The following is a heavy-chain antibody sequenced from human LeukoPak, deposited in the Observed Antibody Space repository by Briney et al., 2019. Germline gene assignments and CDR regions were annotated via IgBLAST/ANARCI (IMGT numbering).Heavy chain of an antibody. CDR3: AKGIAVAGTRAPFDY. CDR1: GFTLSSYA. D-gene: IGHD6-19*01. CDR2: ISGSGGST. V-gene: IGHV3-23*01. Sequence: GGSLRLSCTASGFTLSSYAMSWVRQAPGKGLEWVSAISGSGGSTYYADSVKGRFTISRDNSKNTLYLQMNSLRAEDTAVYYCAKGIAVAGTRAPFDYWGQGTLVTVSS. J-gene: IGHJ4*02.